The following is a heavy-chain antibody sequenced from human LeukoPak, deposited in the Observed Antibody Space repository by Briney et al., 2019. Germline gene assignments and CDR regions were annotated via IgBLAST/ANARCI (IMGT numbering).Heavy chain of an antibody. V-gene: IGHV3-53*01. D-gene: IGHD3-16*02. CDR2: IYSGGST. CDR3: ARVSASNYYYYYMDV. CDR1: GFTVSSNY. Sequence: GGSLRLSCAASGFTVSSNYMSWVRQAPGKGLEWVSVIYSGGSTYYADSVKGRFTISRDNSKDTLYLQMNSLRAEDTAVYYCARVSASNYYYYYMDVWGKGTTVTISS. J-gene: IGHJ6*03.